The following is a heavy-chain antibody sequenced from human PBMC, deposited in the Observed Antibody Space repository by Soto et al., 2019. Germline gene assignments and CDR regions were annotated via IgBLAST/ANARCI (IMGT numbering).Heavy chain of an antibody. CDR3: ATPCGGFDY. V-gene: IGHV5-51*01. J-gene: IGHJ4*02. Sequence: PGESLKISCAGSGYSFATFWIGWVSQMPGKGLEWMGIIFPADSDTRYIPSFQVQVTISVDKSISTAYLQWSSLKASDTAMYYCATPCGGFDYWGQGTLVTVSS. D-gene: IGHD2-15*01. CDR2: IFPADSDT. CDR1: GYSFATFW.